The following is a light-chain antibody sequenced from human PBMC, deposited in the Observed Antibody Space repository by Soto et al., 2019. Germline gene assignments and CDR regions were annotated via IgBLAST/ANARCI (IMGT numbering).Light chain of an antibody. CDR1: NSNIGADYD. CDR2: GNT. CDR3: QSYDSGVSGVV. V-gene: IGLV1-40*01. Sequence: QSVLAQPPSVSGAPGQRVTISCTGSNSNIGADYDVHWYQQFPGAAPKLLIYGNTNRPSGVPDRFSGSQSCISASLAITGLQAEDEADYFCQSYDSGVSGVVFGGGTKLTVL. J-gene: IGLJ2*01.